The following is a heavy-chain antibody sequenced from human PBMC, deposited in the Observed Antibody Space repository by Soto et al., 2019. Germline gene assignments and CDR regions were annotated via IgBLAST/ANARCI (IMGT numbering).Heavy chain of an antibody. D-gene: IGHD3-3*01. CDR3: VKDLNYDFSSGYADYFDV. Sequence: YLRLSCEASVFTFTSYAVTWFRQAPVKGMEWVAGISGNGRRTSYADSVKGRFSISRDNSKKTLFLDVDSLRAEDTAIYYCVKDLNYDFSSGYADYFDVWGQGTMVTVSS. CDR1: VFTFTSYA. V-gene: IGHV3-23*01. CDR2: ISGNGRRT. J-gene: IGHJ3*01.